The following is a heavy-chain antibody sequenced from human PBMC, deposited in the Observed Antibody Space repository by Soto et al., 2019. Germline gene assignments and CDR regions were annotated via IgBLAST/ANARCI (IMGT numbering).Heavy chain of an antibody. CDR1: GGTFSSYA. CDR3: ARTIISSAYGGPYCYYGMDV. J-gene: IGHJ6*01. CDR2: IIPIFGTA. V-gene: IGHV1-69*01. Sequence: QVQLVQSGAEVKKPGSSVKVSCTASGGTFSSYAISWVRQAPGQGLEWMGGIIPIFGTANYAQKFQGRVTITADESTSTAYMELSSLKSEDTAVYYCARTIISSAYGGPYCYYGMDVWGQGTTVTVSS. D-gene: IGHD4-17*01.